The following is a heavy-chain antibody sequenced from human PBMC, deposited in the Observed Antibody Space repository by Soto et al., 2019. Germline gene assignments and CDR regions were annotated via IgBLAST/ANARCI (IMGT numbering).Heavy chain of an antibody. D-gene: IGHD1-1*01. CDR3: ARGPTGNCFDY. CDR2: VTPFNGNT. J-gene: IGHJ4*02. CDR1: GYTFTHYG. V-gene: IGHV1-18*01. Sequence: QVQLVQSGAELRKPGASVKVSCKPSGYTFTHYGINWMRQVPGQGLEWMGWVTPFNGNTKYAQKFHGRVTMTTDTSTSTVYMELRSLRSDDTALYYCARGPTGNCFDYWGPGSLVTVSS.